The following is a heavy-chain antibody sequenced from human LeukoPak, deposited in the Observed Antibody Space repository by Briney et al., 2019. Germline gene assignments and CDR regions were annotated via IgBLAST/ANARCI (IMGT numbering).Heavy chain of an antibody. J-gene: IGHJ4*02. CDR3: AKSLVPQDYFDY. Sequence: PGGSLRLSCAASGFTFSSYGMHWVRQAPGKGLEWVAVISYDGSNKYYADSVKGRFTISRDNSKNTLYLQMNSLRAEDTAVYYCAKSLVPQDYFDYWGQGTLVTVSS. CDR1: GFTFSSYG. D-gene: IGHD2-2*01. CDR2: ISYDGSNK. V-gene: IGHV3-30*18.